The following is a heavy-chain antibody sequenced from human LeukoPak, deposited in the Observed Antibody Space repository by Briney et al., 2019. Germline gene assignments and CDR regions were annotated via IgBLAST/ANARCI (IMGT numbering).Heavy chain of an antibody. CDR3: AKRSAAGTVGYFDY. V-gene: IGHV3-9*01. Sequence: GGSLRLSCAASGFTFDDYAMHWVRQAPGKGLEWVSGISWNSGTIYYADSVKGRFTISRDDAKNSLYLQMHSLGAEDTALYYCAKRSAAGTVGYFDYWGQGTLVTVSS. J-gene: IGHJ4*02. CDR2: ISWNSGTI. D-gene: IGHD6-13*01. CDR1: GFTFDDYA.